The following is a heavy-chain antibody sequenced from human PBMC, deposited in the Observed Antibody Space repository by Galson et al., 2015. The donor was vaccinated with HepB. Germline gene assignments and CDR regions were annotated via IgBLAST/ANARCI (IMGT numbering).Heavy chain of an antibody. Sequence: SVKVSCKASAYTFTMYAMHWVRQAPGQRPEWMGWINVGNGDTKYSRKFQGRVTITRDTSANTVYVELANLKFEDTAVYYCTRSGRFGVSAADHGLFWGQGTLVTVSS. CDR1: AYTFTMYA. CDR2: INVGNGDT. V-gene: IGHV1-3*01. J-gene: IGHJ4*02. CDR3: TRSGRFGVSAADHGLF. D-gene: IGHD6-13*01.